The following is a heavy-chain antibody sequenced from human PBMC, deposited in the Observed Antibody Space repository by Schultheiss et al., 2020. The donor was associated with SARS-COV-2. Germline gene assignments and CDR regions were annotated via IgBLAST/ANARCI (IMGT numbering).Heavy chain of an antibody. CDR3: ARRRAIVVVVAATRGGMDV. V-gene: IGHV4-38-2*01. CDR2: IYHGGST. CDR1: GYSISSYYY. Sequence: SQTLSLTCAVSGYSISSYYYWGWIRQPPGKGLEWIGSIYHGGSTNYNPSLKSRVTISVDTSKNQFSLKLSSVTAADTAVYYCARRRAIVVVVAATRGGMDVWGQGTTVTVSS. D-gene: IGHD2-15*01. J-gene: IGHJ6*02.